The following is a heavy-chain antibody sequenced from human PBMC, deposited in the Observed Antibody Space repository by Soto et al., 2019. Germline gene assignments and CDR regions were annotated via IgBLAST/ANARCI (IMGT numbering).Heavy chain of an antibody. CDR2: IYYSGST. CDR3: ARQWLVPTYSDY. V-gene: IGHV4-59*08. D-gene: IGHD6-19*01. Sequence: SETLSLTCTVSGGSISSYYWSWIRQPPGKGLDWIGYIYYSGSTNYNPSLKSRVTISVDTSKNQFSLKLSSVTAADTAVYYCARQWLVPTYSDYWGQGTQVTGSS. CDR1: GGSISSYY. J-gene: IGHJ4*02.